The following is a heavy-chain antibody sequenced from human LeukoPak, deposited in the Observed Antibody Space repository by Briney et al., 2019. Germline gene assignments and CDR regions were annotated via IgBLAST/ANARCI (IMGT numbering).Heavy chain of an antibody. CDR2: NSGSST. D-gene: IGHD7-27*01. J-gene: IGHJ4*02. CDR3: AKEVSNSDSGDRFDY. CDR1: GFTFSNYG. V-gene: IGHV3-23*01. Sequence: GGSLRLSCAASGFTFSNYGMSWVRQAPGKGVEWVSSNSGSSTYYADSAKGRFTISRDSSKNTVYLQMNSLRAEDTALYYCAKEVSNSDSGDRFDYWGQGTLVTVSS.